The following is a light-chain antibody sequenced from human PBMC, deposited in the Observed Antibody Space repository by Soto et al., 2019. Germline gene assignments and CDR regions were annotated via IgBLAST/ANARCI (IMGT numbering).Light chain of an antibody. CDR3: HQRYSTPWT. J-gene: IGKJ1*01. CDR1: QSISSY. Sequence: DIQMTQSPSSLSSSVGDRVTITCRASQSISSYLNWYQQKPGKAPKLLIYAASSLQSGVPSRFSGSGSGTDFTLTISSLQPEDFATDSCHQRYSTPWTFGQGTKVEIK. CDR2: AAS. V-gene: IGKV1-39*01.